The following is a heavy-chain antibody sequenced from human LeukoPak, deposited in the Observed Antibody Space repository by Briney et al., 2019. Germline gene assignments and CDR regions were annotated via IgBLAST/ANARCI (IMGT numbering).Heavy chain of an antibody. Sequence: ASVKVSCKASGYTFTSYAMNWVRQAPGQGLEWIGWISAYSGNKKYGQRFQDRLTMTTDASTSTSYMELRSLGSDDTAVYYCTRDVGSGDGHNLDSWGHGTLVIVSS. CDR3: TRDVGSGDGHNLDS. CDR1: GYTFTSYA. V-gene: IGHV1-18*01. CDR2: ISAYSGNK. J-gene: IGHJ5*01. D-gene: IGHD5-24*01.